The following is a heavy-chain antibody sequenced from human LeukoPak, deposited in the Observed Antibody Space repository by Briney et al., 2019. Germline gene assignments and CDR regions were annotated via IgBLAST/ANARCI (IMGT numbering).Heavy chain of an antibody. Sequence: SETLSLTCTVSGVSMDIYYWSWIRQPAGSGLEWVGRIDARGTTHYNPSLRSRVTMSVDTSKTHFSLNLKSVTAADTAVYYCARDPGDTYHDWYFDLWGRGTVVTVSS. V-gene: IGHV4-4*07. D-gene: IGHD3-16*01. CDR2: IDARGTT. J-gene: IGHJ2*01. CDR1: GVSMDIYY. CDR3: ARDPGDTYHDWYFDL.